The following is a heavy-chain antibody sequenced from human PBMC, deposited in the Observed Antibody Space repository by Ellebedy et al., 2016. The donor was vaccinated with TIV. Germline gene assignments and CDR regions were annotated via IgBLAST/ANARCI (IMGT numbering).Heavy chain of an antibody. CDR1: GFTFSGYG. J-gene: IGHJ6*02. CDR3: AREFERAFDA. V-gene: IGHV3-21*01. D-gene: IGHD2/OR15-2a*01. Sequence: GESLKISCVASGFTFSGYGMTWVRRGPGKGLEWVSSISTSGTYIYYADSVRGRFTISRDNTKNSLFLQMNSLSAEDTALYYCAREFERAFDAWGQGTTVTVSS. CDR2: ISTSGTYI.